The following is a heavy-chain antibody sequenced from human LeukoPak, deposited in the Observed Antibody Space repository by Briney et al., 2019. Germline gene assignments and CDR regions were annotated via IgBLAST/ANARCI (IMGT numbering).Heavy chain of an antibody. CDR2: ISWNSGSI. J-gene: IGHJ4*02. D-gene: IGHD3-10*01. CDR3: GQDIKPYYYGSGSYYNAPYFDY. Sequence: GGSLRLSCAASGFTFDDYAMHWVRQAPGKGLEWVSGISWNSGSIGYADSVKGRFTISRDNAKYSLYLQMNSLRAGDTALYYCGQDIKPYYYGSGSYYNAPYFDYWGEGTLVTV. V-gene: IGHV3-9*01. CDR1: GFTFDDYA.